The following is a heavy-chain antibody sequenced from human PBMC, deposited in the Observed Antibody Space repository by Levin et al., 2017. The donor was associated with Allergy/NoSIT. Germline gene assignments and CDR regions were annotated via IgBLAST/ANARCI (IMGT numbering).Heavy chain of an antibody. CDR3: ARDRGGGSGS. V-gene: IGHV3-72*01. Sequence: QAGGSLRLSCADSTFSFSDHYIDWFRQAPGKGLEWLGRIRNKANSYTTEYATSVKGRFTVSRDDSKNSAYLQMNSLKTDDTAVYFCARDRGGGSGSWGQGILVTVSS. CDR1: TFSFSDHY. CDR2: IRNKANSYTT. J-gene: IGHJ5*02. D-gene: IGHD1-26*01.